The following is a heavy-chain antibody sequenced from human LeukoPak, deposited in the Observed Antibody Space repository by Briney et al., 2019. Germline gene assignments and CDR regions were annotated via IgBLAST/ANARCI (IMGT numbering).Heavy chain of an antibody. CDR1: GGSISSYY. CDR2: IYASGST. D-gene: IGHD3-22*01. Sequence: SETLSLTCTVSGGSISSYYWSWIRQPAGKGLEWIGRIYASGSTNYNPSLKSRVTMSVDTPKNQFSLKLSSVTVADTAVYYCARDQTYYDSSGYSLYAFDIWGQGTMVTVSS. J-gene: IGHJ3*02. V-gene: IGHV4-4*07. CDR3: ARDQTYYDSSGYSLYAFDI.